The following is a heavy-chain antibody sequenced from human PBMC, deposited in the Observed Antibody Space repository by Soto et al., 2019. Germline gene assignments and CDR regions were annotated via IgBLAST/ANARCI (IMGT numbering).Heavy chain of an antibody. CDR1: GGSISSYY. V-gene: IGHV4-4*07. J-gene: IGHJ6*02. CDR3: ARARADSAGSSLGRRLDV. Sequence: SETLSLTCTVSGGSISSYYWSWIRQPAGKGLEWIGRIYTSGSTTSSPSLKSRVTMSIDSSKTQFSLNLTSVTAADSAIYYCARARADSAGSSLGRRLDVWGQGTTVTVSS. CDR2: IYTSGST. D-gene: IGHD3-10*01.